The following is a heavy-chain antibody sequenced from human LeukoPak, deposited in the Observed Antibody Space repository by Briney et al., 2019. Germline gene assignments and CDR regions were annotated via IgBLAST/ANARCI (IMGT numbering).Heavy chain of an antibody. J-gene: IGHJ6*03. CDR3: ARERGYYDFWSGYYDGYYYMDV. Sequence: PSETLSLTCAVYGGSFSGYYWSWIRQPPGKGLEWIGEINHSGSTNYNPSLKSRVTISVDTSKNQISLKLSSVTAADTAVYYCARERGYYDFWSGYYDGYYYMDVWGKGTTVTVSS. CDR2: INHSGST. V-gene: IGHV4-34*01. CDR1: GGSFSGYY. D-gene: IGHD3-3*01.